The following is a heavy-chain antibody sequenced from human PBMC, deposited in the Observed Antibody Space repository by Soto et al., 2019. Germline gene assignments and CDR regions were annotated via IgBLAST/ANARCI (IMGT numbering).Heavy chain of an antibody. CDR3: AGGNYYESSGSHNWYIDL. V-gene: IGHV1-18*04. J-gene: IGHJ2*01. Sequence: GASLQVSCKASGYTFTSYGISWVRQAPGQGLEWMGWISAYNGNTNYAQKLQGRVTMTTDTSTSTAYMELRSLRSDDTAVYYCAGGNYYESSGSHNWYIDLGGR. CDR2: ISAYNGNT. D-gene: IGHD3-22*01. CDR1: GYTFTSYG.